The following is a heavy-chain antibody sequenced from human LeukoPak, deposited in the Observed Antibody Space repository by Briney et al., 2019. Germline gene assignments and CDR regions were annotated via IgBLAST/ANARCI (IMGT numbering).Heavy chain of an antibody. V-gene: IGHV3-48*02. D-gene: IGHD6-19*01. CDR3: ARDFGGWDPWDYFDY. J-gene: IGHJ4*02. Sequence: GGSLRLSCAASGFTFSSYSMNWVRQAPGKGLEWVSYISSSSSTIYYADSVKGRFTISRGNAKNSLYLQMNSLRDEDTAVYYCARDFGGWDPWDYFDYWGQGTLVTVSS. CDR2: ISSSSSTI. CDR1: GFTFSSYS.